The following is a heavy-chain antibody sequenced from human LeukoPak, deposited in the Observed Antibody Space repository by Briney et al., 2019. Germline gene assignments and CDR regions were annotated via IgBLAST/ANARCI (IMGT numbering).Heavy chain of an antibody. J-gene: IGHJ4*02. CDR1: GFTFSSYA. V-gene: IGHV3-23*01. D-gene: IGHD6-19*01. CDR2: NTSGGNT. Sequence: GGSLRLSCAASGFTFSSYAMTWVRQAPGKGLEWVSVNTSGGNTDYADPVKGRFTISRDNSKNTLYLQMNSPRAEDTAVYYCAKGSGWYVWGQGTLVTVSS. CDR3: AKGSGWYV.